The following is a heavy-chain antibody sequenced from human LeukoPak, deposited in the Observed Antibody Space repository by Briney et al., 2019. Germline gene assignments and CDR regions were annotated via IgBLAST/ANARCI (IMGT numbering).Heavy chain of an antibody. CDR1: GFTFSNYA. CDR3: AKDLLVGATAPTFDY. Sequence: GGSLRLSCAASGFTFSNYAMSWVRQAPGKGLEWVSAISGSGGSTYYADSVKGRFTISRDNSKNTLYLQMNSLRAEDTAVYYCAKDLLVGATAPTFDYWGQGTLVTVSS. V-gene: IGHV3-23*01. D-gene: IGHD1-26*01. CDR2: ISGSGGST. J-gene: IGHJ4*02.